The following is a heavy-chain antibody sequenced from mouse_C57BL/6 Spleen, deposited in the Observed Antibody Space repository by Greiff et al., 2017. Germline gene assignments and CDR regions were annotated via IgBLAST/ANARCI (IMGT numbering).Heavy chain of an antibody. V-gene: IGHV1-72*01. Sequence: VQLQQPGAELVKPGASVKLSCKASGYTFTSSWMHWVKQRPGRGLEWIGRIYPNGGGTKYNVKFKSKATLTVDKPSSTAYMQLSSLTSEDSAVYYCARGQDFRNYGDDWGKGTTVTVAS. CDR2: IYPNGGGT. J-gene: IGHJ4*01. D-gene: IGHD2-5*01. CDR3: ARGQDFRNYGDD. CDR1: GYTFTSSW.